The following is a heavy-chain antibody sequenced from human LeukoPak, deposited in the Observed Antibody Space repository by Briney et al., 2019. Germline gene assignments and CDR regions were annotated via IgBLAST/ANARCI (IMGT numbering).Heavy chain of an antibody. D-gene: IGHD4-17*01. CDR1: GYTFTSYG. J-gene: IGHJ6*03. CDR3: AKTTVTSEEYYYYYMDV. Sequence: GASVKVSCKTSGYTFTSYGLSWVRQAPGQGLEWMGWIITYNGNTYYSQKLQGRVTMTTDTSTSTAYMELRSLRSDDTAVYYCAKTTVTSEEYYYYYMDVWGEGTTVTVSS. CDR2: IITYNGNT. V-gene: IGHV1-18*01.